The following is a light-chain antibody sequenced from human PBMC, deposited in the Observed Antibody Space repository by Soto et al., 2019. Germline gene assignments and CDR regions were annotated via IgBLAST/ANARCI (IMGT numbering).Light chain of an antibody. CDR3: SSYTSSSTL. Sequence: QSVLTQPASVSGSPGQSITISCTGTSSDVGGYNYVSWYQQHPGIAPKLIIYEVRNRPSGVSSRFSGSKSGNTASLTISGLQAEDEADYYCSSYTSSSTLFGGGTKLTVL. V-gene: IGLV2-14*01. J-gene: IGLJ2*01. CDR2: EVR. CDR1: SSDVGGYNY.